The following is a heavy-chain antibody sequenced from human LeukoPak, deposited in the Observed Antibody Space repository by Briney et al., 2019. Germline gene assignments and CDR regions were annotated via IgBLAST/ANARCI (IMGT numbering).Heavy chain of an antibody. CDR1: GFTFSSYG. CDR3: AKEGGSYDETFFDY. V-gene: IGHV3-30*18. D-gene: IGHD1-26*01. CDR2: ISYDGSNK. J-gene: IGHJ4*02. Sequence: GGSLRLSCATSGFTFSSYGMHWVRQAPGKGLEWVAVISYDGSNKYYADSVKGRFTISRDNSKNTLYLQMNSLRAEDTAVYYCAKEGGSYDETFFDYWGQGTLVTVSS.